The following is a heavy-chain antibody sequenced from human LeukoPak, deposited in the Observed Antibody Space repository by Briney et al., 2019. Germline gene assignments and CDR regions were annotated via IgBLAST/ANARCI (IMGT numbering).Heavy chain of an antibody. D-gene: IGHD1-26*01. V-gene: IGHV3-49*04. CDR3: AKVKDMTSWALEY. J-gene: IGHJ4*02. CDR2: IRSKAYGGTT. Sequence: GGSLRLSCTASGFTFGDYAMSWVRQAPGKGLEWVGFIRSKAYGGTTEYAASVKGRFTISRDDSKSIAYLQMNSLKTEDTALYYCAKVKDMTSWALEYWGQGTQVTVSS. CDR1: GFTFGDYA.